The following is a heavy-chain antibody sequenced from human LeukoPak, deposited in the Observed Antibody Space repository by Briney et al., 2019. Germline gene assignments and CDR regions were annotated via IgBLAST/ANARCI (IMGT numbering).Heavy chain of an antibody. D-gene: IGHD3-9*01. CDR1: GGSISSSSYY. V-gene: IGHV4-39*07. CDR3: AREWPSFEGPLVYYMDV. CDR2: IYHSGST. Sequence: PSETLSLTCTVSGGSISSSSYYWGWIRQPPGKGLEWIGSIYHSGSTYYNPSLKSRVTISVDTSKNQFSLKLSSVTAADTAVYYCAREWPSFEGPLVYYMDVWGKGTTVTVSS. J-gene: IGHJ6*03.